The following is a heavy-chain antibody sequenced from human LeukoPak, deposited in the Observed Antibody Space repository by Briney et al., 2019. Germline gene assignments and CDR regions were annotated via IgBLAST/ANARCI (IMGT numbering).Heavy chain of an antibody. V-gene: IGHV1-46*01. J-gene: IGHJ4*02. CDR3: ARDIDYDY. CDR1: GYTFTSYS. CDR2: INPSGGST. Sequence: ASAKVSCKASGYTFTSYSMNWVRQAPGQGLEWVGIINPSGGSTNYAQKFQGRVTMTRDTSTSTVYMEMSSLRSEDTAVYYCARDIDYDYWGQGTLVTVSS. D-gene: IGHD4-11*01.